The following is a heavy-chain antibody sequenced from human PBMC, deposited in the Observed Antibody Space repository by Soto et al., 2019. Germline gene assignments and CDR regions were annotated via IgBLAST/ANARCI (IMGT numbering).Heavy chain of an antibody. D-gene: IGHD4-17*01. CDR2: IYPGDSDT. CDR1: GYTFTTFW. J-gene: IGHJ3*02. CDR3: ARLSNVYGDDVGAFDI. Sequence: GESLKISCKGSGYTFTTFWIGWVRQLPGKGLEWIVIIYPGDSDTRYSPSFRGQVTMSADKASTTVYLQGSSLKASDTAMYYCARLSNVYGDDVGAFDIWGQGTMVTVSS. V-gene: IGHV5-51*01.